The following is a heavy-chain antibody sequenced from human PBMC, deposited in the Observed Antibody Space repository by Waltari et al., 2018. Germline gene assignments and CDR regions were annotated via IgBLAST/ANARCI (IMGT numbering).Heavy chain of an antibody. CDR1: GGSFRGYY. CDR2: INHSGST. V-gene: IGHV4-34*01. J-gene: IGHJ4*02. D-gene: IGHD3-16*02. CDR3: ARGEISDY. Sequence: QVQLQQWGAGLLKPSETLSLTCAVYGGSFRGYYWSWIRQPPGKGLEWIGEINHSGSTNYNPSLKSRVTISVDTSKNQFSLKLSSVTAADTAVYYCARGEISDYWGQGTLVTVSS.